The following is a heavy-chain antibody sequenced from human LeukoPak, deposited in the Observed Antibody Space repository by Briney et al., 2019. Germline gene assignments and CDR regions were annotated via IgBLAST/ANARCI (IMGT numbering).Heavy chain of an antibody. D-gene: IGHD2-21*02. J-gene: IGHJ4*02. Sequence: PGGSLRLSCAASGFTFNAFGMNWVRQAPGKGLEWVSYIGTTSGAIYYADPVKGRLTISRNSAKNSLYLQMNSLRAEDTAVYYCARFRTWGDKAFDYWGQGTLVTVSS. CDR1: GFTFNAFG. V-gene: IGHV3-48*01. CDR2: IGTTSGAI. CDR3: ARFRTWGDKAFDY.